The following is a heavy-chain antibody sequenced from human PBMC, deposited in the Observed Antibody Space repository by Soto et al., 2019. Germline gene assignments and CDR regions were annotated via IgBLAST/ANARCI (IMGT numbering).Heavy chain of an antibody. CDR2: IYSSGST. V-gene: IGHV4-59*01. CDR3: GRESNAYCSGGSCYSVVDY. J-gene: IGHJ4*02. D-gene: IGHD2-15*01. Sequence: SETLSLTCTVSGGSISSNYWSWIRQPPGKRLEWIGYIYSSGSTKYNPSLKSRVTISVDTSKNQFSLRLSSVTAADTAVYYCGRESNAYCSGGSCYSVVDYWGQGTLVTVSS. CDR1: GGSISSNY.